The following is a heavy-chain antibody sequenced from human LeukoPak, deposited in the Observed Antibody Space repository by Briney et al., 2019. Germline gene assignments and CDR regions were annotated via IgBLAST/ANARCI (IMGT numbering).Heavy chain of an antibody. CDR1: GYTFTGYY. CDR2: INPNSGGT. V-gene: IGHV1-2*02. CDR3: ARALRDGYNQLAGMDV. D-gene: IGHD5-24*01. Sequence: ASVKVSCKASGYTFTGYYMHWVRQAPGQGLEWMGWINPNSGGTNYAQKFQGRVTMTRDTSISTAYMELSRLGSDDTAVYYCARALRDGYNQLAGMDVWGQGTTVTVSS. J-gene: IGHJ6*02.